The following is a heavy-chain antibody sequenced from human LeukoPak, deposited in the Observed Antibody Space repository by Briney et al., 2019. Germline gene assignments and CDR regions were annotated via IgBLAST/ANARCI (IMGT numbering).Heavy chain of an antibody. J-gene: IGHJ4*02. D-gene: IGHD6-19*01. V-gene: IGHV3-74*01. Sequence: GGSLRLSCAASGFTFSTYWMHWVRQAPGKGLVWVSRINSDGTRTTYAASVKGRFTISRDNAKNSLYLQMNSLRAEDTAVYYCARIMRGYSSGWYGIDYWGQGTLVTVSS. CDR3: ARIMRGYSSGWYGIDY. CDR2: INSDGTRT. CDR1: GFTFSTYW.